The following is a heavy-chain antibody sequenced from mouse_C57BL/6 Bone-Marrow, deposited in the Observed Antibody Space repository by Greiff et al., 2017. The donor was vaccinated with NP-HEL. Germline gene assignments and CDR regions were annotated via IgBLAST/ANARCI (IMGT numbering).Heavy chain of an antibody. CDR3: ARRAPITTVVANGGYFDY. CDR1: GYTFTNYW. V-gene: IGHV1-63*01. CDR2: IYPGGGYT. D-gene: IGHD1-1*01. Sequence: VQLQQSGAELVRPGTSVKMSCKASGYTFTNYWIGWAKQRPGHGLEWIGVIYPGGGYTNYNEQFKGKATLTAVKSSSTAYMQFSSLTSEDSAIYYCARRAPITTVVANGGYFDYWGQGTTLTVSS. J-gene: IGHJ2*01.